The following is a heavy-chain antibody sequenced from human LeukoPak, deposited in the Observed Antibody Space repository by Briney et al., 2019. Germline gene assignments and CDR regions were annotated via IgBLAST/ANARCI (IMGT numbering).Heavy chain of an antibody. V-gene: IGHV3-20*01. CDR2: INWNGGST. D-gene: IGHD3-3*01. CDR1: GFSFSSSW. CDR3: ARGGGGDFWSGYPI. Sequence: GGSLRLSCAASGFSFSSSWMHWVRQGPGKGLEWVSGINWNGGSTGSADSVKGRFTISRDNAKNSLYLQMNSLRAEDTALYHCARGGGGDFWSGYPIWGQGTMVTVSS. J-gene: IGHJ3*02.